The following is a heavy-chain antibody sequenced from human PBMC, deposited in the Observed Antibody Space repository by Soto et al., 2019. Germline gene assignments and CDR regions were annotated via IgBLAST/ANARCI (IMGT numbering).Heavy chain of an antibody. D-gene: IGHD4-17*01. CDR1: GGSIGSYH. Sequence: SETLSVTCTVSGGSIGSYHWSWVRQPPGKGLEWIASVYYTGTTNYNPSLGSRVTISIDAPGNRFSMEITSVTAADTAIYYCARDTVLTGMFDFWGQGTLVTVSS. CDR2: VYYTGTT. V-gene: IGHV4-59*01. J-gene: IGHJ4*02. CDR3: ARDTVLTGMFDF.